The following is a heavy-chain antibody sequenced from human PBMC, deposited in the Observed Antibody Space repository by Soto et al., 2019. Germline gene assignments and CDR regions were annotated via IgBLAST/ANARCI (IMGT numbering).Heavy chain of an antibody. Sequence: EVQLVESGGGLVKPGGSLRLSCAASGFTFSNAWMNWVRQAPGKGLEWVGRIKSKTDGGTTDYAAPGKGRFTISRDDSKNTPYLQMNSLKTEDTAVYYCTKMGGGAAMGLSWFDPWGQGTLVTVSS. CDR3: TKMGGGAAMGLSWFDP. V-gene: IGHV3-15*07. CDR2: IKSKTDGGTT. CDR1: GFTFSNAW. D-gene: IGHD2-2*01. J-gene: IGHJ5*02.